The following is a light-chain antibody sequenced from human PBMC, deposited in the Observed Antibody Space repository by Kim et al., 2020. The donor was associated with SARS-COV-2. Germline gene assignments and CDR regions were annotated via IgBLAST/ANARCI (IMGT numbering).Light chain of an antibody. Sequence: SVQLTCTLSSGHSTYAIAWHQQQPEKGPRYLMKLNSDGSLTKGDGIPDRFSGSSSGAERYLTISSLQSEDEADYYCQTWGTGIKVFGGGTQLTVL. CDR2: LNSDGSL. CDR3: QTWGTGIKV. J-gene: IGLJ3*02. V-gene: IGLV4-69*02. CDR1: SGHSTYA.